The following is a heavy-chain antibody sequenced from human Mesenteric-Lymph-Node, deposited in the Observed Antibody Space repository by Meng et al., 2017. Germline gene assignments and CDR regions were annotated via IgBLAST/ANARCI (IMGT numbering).Heavy chain of an antibody. J-gene: IGHJ4*02. Sequence: QVHRQGWGPGLVKLSVSPALSAVGLGGFLRNDQWWSWVRQAPGKGLEWIGQIYQSGRTNYNPSVKSRVSMSVDKSHNNFSLRMSSVTAADTAVYYCTTLYGDSISWGQGTLVTVSS. CDR2: IYQSGRT. D-gene: IGHD4-17*01. CDR3: TTLYGDSIS. CDR1: GGFLRNDQW. V-gene: IGHV4-4*02.